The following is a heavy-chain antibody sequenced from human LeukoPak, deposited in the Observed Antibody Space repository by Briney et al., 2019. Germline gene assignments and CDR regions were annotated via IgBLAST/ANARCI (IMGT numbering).Heavy chain of an antibody. D-gene: IGHD2-2*03. CDR1: GYTFTGYY. CDR3: ARGGKSGYCSSTSCSENYNWFDP. Sequence: ASVKVSCKASGYTFTGYYMHWVRQAPGQGLEWMGWINPNSGGTNYAQKFQGRVTMTRDTSISTAYMELSRRRSDDTAVYYCARGGKSGYCSSTSCSENYNWFDPWGQGTLVTVSS. J-gene: IGHJ5*02. CDR2: INPNSGGT. V-gene: IGHV1-2*02.